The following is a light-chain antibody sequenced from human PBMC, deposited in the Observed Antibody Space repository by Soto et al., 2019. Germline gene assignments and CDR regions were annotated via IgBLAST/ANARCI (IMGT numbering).Light chain of an antibody. V-gene: IGLV1-47*01. J-gene: IGLJ2*01. CDR2: RND. CDR3: VAWDDSLSGLM. Sequence: QSVLTQPPSASGTPGQRVTISCSGSVSNIGSNLVYWFQQLPGTAPKLLIYRNDQRLSGVPDRFSGSKSGTSASLAISGLRSEDEADYYCVAWDDSLSGLMIGGGTQLTVL. CDR1: VSNIGSNL.